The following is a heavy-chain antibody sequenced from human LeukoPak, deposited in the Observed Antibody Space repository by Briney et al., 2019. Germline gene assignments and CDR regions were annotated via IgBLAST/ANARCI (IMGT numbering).Heavy chain of an antibody. CDR3: ARGDHPGRFDP. Sequence: SVKVSCKASGGTFSSYAISWVRQAPGQGLEWMGGIIPIFGAANYAQKFQGRVTITTDESTSTAYMELSCLRSEDTAVYYCARGDHPGRFDPWGQGTLVTVSS. V-gene: IGHV1-69*05. CDR2: IIPIFGAA. CDR1: GGTFSSYA. J-gene: IGHJ5*02.